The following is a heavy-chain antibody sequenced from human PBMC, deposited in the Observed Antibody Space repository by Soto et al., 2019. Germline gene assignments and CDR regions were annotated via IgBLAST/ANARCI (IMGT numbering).Heavy chain of an antibody. V-gene: IGHV3-11*01. J-gene: IGHJ5*02. CDR2: ISGSGNSI. CDR3: ATLSTQFDR. CDR1: GFTFSDYY. D-gene: IGHD1-1*01. Sequence: QVLLMESGGGLVKPGGSLRLSCAASGFTFSDYYMSWIRQAPGMGLEWVSYISGSGNSIYYADSVKGRFTISRDNAKNSLYLQMNSLRVEDTAVYYCATLSTQFDRWAQGNLVTVSS.